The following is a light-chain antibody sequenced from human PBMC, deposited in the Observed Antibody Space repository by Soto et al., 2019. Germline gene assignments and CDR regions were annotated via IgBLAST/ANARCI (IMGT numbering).Light chain of an antibody. CDR2: DTS. Sequence: EIVLTQSPATLSLSPGERATLSCRASRSVSSYLGWYQQKPGQAPRLLIYDTSNRATGIPARFSGSGSGTDFTLTISSLEPEDFAVYYCQHRSSWPLTFGGGTKVDIK. V-gene: IGKV3-11*01. J-gene: IGKJ4*01. CDR1: RSVSSY. CDR3: QHRSSWPLT.